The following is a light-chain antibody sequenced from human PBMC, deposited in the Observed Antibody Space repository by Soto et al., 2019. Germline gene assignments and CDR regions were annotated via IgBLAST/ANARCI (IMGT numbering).Light chain of an antibody. CDR2: DVS. CDR3: SSYTTSSTLV. Sequence: QSALTQPASVSGSLGQSITISCTGTSSDVGYYNYVSWYQQNPGKAPKLMIYDVSNRPSGVSNRFSGSKSGNTASLTISGLQAEDEADYYCSSYTTSSTLVFGGGTQLTVL. V-gene: IGLV2-14*03. J-gene: IGLJ2*01. CDR1: SSDVGYYNY.